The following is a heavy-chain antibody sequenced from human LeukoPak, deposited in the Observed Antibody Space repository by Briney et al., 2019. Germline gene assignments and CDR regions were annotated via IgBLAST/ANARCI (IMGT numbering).Heavy chain of an antibody. CDR2: ISRTASYI. J-gene: IGHJ4*02. Sequence: GGSLRLSCTASGFTFSSYSMNWVRQAPGKGLEWVSSISRTASYIYYADSVRGRFTISRDNSKNTLYLQMNSLRAEDTAVYYCARDREGYYDSSGYYYGYFDYWGQGTLVTVSS. CDR3: ARDREGYYDSSGYYYGYFDY. V-gene: IGHV3-21*01. CDR1: GFTFSSYS. D-gene: IGHD3-22*01.